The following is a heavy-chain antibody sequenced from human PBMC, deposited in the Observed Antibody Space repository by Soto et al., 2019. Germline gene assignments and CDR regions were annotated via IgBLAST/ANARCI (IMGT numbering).Heavy chain of an antibody. CDR2: IYHSGST. Sequence: QLQVQESGSGLVKPSQTLSLTCAVSGGSISSGGYSWSWIRQPPGKGLEWIGYIYHSGSTYYNPSLKSRVTISVDRSKNQFSLKLSSVTAADTAVYYCARAPGYSGNWFDPWGQGTLGTVSS. J-gene: IGHJ5*02. D-gene: IGHD5-12*01. CDR3: ARAPGYSGNWFDP. CDR1: GGSISSGGYS. V-gene: IGHV4-30-2*01.